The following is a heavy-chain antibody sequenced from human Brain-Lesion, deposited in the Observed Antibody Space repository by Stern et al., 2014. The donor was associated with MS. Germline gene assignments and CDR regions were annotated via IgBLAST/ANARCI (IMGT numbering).Heavy chain of an antibody. D-gene: IGHD3-22*01. J-gene: IGHJ4*02. CDR2: IYYIGSP. CDR1: GDSISSGDNY. CDR3: ARGESSRYYYYFDY. V-gene: IGHV4-30-4*01. Sequence: DQLVESGPGLVKPSQTLSLTCNVSGDSISSGDNYWSWIRQSPGKGLEGIGYIYYIGSPFYNPSLKSRVTISVDTSQNQFSLRLSSVTAADTAVYYCARGESSRYYYYFDYWGQGTLVTVSS.